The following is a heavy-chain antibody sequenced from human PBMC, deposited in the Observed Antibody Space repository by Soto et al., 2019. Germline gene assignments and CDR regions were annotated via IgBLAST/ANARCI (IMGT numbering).Heavy chain of an antibody. CDR3: ARKGRYKLRFLEWGFGGMDV. Sequence: QVQLQQWGAGLLKPSETLSLTCAVYGGSFSGYYWSWIRQPPGKGLEWIGEINHSGSTNYNPSLKSRVTRSVDTSKNQFSLKLSSVTAADTAVYYCARKGRYKLRFLEWGFGGMDVWGQGTTVTVSS. D-gene: IGHD3-3*01. CDR1: GGSFSGYY. V-gene: IGHV4-34*01. J-gene: IGHJ6*02. CDR2: INHSGST.